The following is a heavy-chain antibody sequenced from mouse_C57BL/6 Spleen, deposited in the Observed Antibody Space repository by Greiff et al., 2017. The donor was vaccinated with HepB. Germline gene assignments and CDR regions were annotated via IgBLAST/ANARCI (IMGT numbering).Heavy chain of an antibody. CDR3: TRSSYDYGYYYAMDY. J-gene: IGHJ4*01. V-gene: IGHV1-15*01. D-gene: IGHD2-4*01. CDR2: IDPETGGT. Sequence: VQLQQSGAELVRPGASVTLSCKASGYTFTDDEMHWVKQTPVHGLEWIGAIDPETGGTAYNQKFKGKAILTADKSSSTAYMELRSLTSEDSAVYYCTRSSYDYGYYYAMDYWGQGTSVTVSS. CDR1: GYTFTDDE.